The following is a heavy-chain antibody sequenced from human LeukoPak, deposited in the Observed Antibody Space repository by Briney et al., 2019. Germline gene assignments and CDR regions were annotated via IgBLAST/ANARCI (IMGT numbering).Heavy chain of an antibody. CDR2: ISHDGSNI. V-gene: IGHV3-30*18. CDR3: AKRRDYYDSSGYLDY. D-gene: IGHD3-22*01. Sequence: GRSLRLSCAASGFTFSSHGMHWVRQAPGKGLEWVAVISHDGSNIHYGDSVKGRFTISRDNSKNTLYLQMNSLRAEDTAVYYCAKRRDYYDSSGYLDYWGQGTLVTVSS. J-gene: IGHJ4*02. CDR1: GFTFSSHG.